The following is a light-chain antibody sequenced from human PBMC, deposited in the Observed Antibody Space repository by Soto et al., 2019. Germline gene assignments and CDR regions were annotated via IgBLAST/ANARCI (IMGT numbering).Light chain of an antibody. CDR1: ESVSTY. Sequence: ETVMTQSPATLSVSPGERVKLSCRASESVSTYLAWYQQKPGQAPRLLIYGASARATGIPARFSGSGSGTEFTLIISNLQPEDFAVYYCHQYLNWPQAFGQGTKVEIK. V-gene: IGKV3-15*01. CDR3: HQYLNWPQA. J-gene: IGKJ1*01. CDR2: GAS.